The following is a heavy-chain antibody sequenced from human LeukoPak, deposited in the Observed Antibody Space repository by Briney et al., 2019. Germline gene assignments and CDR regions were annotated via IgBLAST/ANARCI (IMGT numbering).Heavy chain of an antibody. J-gene: IGHJ4*02. CDR2: INTNTGNP. CDR1: GYTFTSYA. D-gene: IGHD2-21*02. V-gene: IGHV7-4-1*02. CDR3: ARVVGCGGDCYSGISDY. Sequence: ASVKVSCKASGYTFTSYAMNWVRQAPGQGLEWMGWINTNTGNPTYAQGFTGRFVFSLDTSVSTVYLQISSLKAEDTAVYYCARVVGCGGDCYSGISDYWGQGTLVTVSS.